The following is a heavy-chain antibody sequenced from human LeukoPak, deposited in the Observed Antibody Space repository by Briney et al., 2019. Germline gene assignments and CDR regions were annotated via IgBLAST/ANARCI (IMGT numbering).Heavy chain of an antibody. CDR3: ARLTVVVVAATPGAFGI. Sequence: SETLSLTCTVSGGSISSSSYYWGWIRQPPGKGLEWIGSIYYSGSTYYNPSLKSRVTISVDTSKNQFSLKLSSVTAADTAVYYCARLTVVVVAATPGAFGIWGQGTMVTVSS. D-gene: IGHD2-15*01. V-gene: IGHV4-39*07. CDR2: IYYSGST. J-gene: IGHJ3*02. CDR1: GGSISSSSYY.